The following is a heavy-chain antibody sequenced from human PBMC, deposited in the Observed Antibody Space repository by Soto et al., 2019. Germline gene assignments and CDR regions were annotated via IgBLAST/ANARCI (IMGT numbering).Heavy chain of an antibody. CDR1: GFTFNNYW. V-gene: IGHV3-7*04. D-gene: IGHD6-19*01. CDR2: IMKDGSLT. CDR3: VRNAGWYRLDS. Sequence: EVQLVESGGGLVQPGGSLRLSCAASGFTFNNYWMTWVRQAPGQGLEWVANIMKDGSLTEYVDLVKGRYTISRDNVKNSLDLQMDRRRVEDTAIYDCVRNAGWYRLDSWGQGSLVIVSS. J-gene: IGHJ4*02.